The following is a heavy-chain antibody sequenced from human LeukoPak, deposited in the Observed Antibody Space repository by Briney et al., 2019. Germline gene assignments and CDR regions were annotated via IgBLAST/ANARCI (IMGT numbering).Heavy chain of an antibody. CDR2: IYDSGST. J-gene: IGHJ4*02. V-gene: IGHV4-59*08. D-gene: IGHD3-22*01. Sequence: PSETLSLTCPVSGGSIAGYYWSWIRQPPGKGLEWIAYIYDSGSTNYNPSLKSRVTISVDTSKNQFSLKLSSVTAADTAVYYCARAHDSSGLAFDYWGQGTLVTVSS. CDR3: ARAHDSSGLAFDY. CDR1: GGSIAGYY.